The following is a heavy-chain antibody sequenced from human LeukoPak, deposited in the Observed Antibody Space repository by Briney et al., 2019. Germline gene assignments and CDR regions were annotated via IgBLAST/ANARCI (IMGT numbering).Heavy chain of an antibody. Sequence: PGGSLRLSCAASGFTFSDYYVSWIRQAPGKGLEWVSYISSSGSTKYYADSVKGRFTISRDNTKNSLYLRMISLRAEDTAVYYCARDLLAGAPGEDYWGQGTLVTVSS. CDR2: ISSSGSTK. V-gene: IGHV3-11*01. CDR1: GFTFSDYY. D-gene: IGHD1-26*01. CDR3: ARDLLAGAPGEDY. J-gene: IGHJ4*02.